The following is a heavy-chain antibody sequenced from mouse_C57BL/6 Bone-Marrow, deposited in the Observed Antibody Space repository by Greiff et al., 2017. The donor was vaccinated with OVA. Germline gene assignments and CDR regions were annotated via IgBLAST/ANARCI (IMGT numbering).Heavy chain of an antibody. J-gene: IGHJ2*01. CDR2: ISSGGDYI. CDR3: TRGTVYFDY. CDR1: GFTFSSYA. Sequence: EVKLVESGEGLVKPGGSLKLSYAASGFTFSSYAMSWVRQTPEKRLEWVAYISSGGDYIYYADTVKGRFTISRDNARNTLYLQMSSLKSEDTAMYYCTRGTVYFDYWGQGTTLTVSS. V-gene: IGHV5S21*01.